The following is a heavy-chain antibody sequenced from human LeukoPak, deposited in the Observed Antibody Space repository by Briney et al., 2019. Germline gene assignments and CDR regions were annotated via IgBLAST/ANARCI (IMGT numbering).Heavy chain of an antibody. J-gene: IGHJ1*01. V-gene: IGHV4-59*01. CDR2: IHYSGST. Sequence: PTETLSLTCTVSGGSIRSYYWSWIRQPPGKGLEWIGYIHYSGSTKYNPSLKSRVTISVDTSKKQFSLKLSSVTAADTAVFYCAGGDPAAYFQHWGQGTLVTVSS. CDR1: GGSIRSYY. CDR3: AGGDPAAYFQH. D-gene: IGHD2-21*02.